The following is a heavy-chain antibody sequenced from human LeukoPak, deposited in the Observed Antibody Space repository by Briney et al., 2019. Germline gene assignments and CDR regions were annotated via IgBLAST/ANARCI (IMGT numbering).Heavy chain of an antibody. V-gene: IGHV5-51*01. J-gene: IGHJ4*02. CDR1: GYSFTSYW. CDR2: IYPGDSET. Sequence: GESLKISCKGSGYSFTSYWIGWVRQMPGRGLEWVGIIYPGDSETRYSPSFQGQVTISADKSISNAYLQWSSLKASDTATYYCARRLGGYYDSSGLLDYWGQGTLVTVSS. CDR3: ARRLGGYYDSSGLLDY. D-gene: IGHD3-22*01.